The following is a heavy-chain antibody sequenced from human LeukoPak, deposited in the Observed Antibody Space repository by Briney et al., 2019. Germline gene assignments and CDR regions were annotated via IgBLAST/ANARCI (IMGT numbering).Heavy chain of an antibody. CDR1: GYTFTDFY. V-gene: IGHV1-2*02. CDR2: INPNSGGT. Sequence: VASVKVSCKVSGYTFTDFYVHCVRQAPGQGLEWMGWINPNSGGTNYAQKFQGRVTMTRDTSISTAYLDLSSLRSDDTAVYYCARGSAVVGGGGPLFECWGQGTLVAVSS. J-gene: IGHJ4*02. CDR3: ARGSAVVGGGGPLFEC. D-gene: IGHD4-23*01.